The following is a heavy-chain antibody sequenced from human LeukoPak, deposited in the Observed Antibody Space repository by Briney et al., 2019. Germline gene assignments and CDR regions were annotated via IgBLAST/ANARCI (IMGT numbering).Heavy chain of an antibody. Sequence: RSGGSLRLSCAASGFAFDDYGMTWVRQVPGKGLEWVSGINWNGDTADYADSVKGRFTIPRDNAKNSLYLQMNSLRSEDTAVYYCARGMGYSYGLDWGQGTLVTVSS. J-gene: IGHJ4*02. CDR1: GFAFDDYG. D-gene: IGHD5-18*01. CDR3: ARGMGYSYGLD. CDR2: INWNGDTA. V-gene: IGHV3-20*04.